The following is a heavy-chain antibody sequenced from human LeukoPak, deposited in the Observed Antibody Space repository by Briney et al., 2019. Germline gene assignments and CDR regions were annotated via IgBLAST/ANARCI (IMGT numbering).Heavy chain of an antibody. CDR1: GGSFSGYY. CDR3: ASTLSRRVRGVIPRGGAFDI. V-gene: IGHV4-34*01. Sequence: SETLSLTCAVYGGSFSGYYRSWIRQPPGKGLEWIGEINHSGSTNYNPSLKSRVTISVDTSKNQFSLKLSSVTAADTAVYYCASTLSRRVRGVIPRGGAFDIWGQGTMVTVSS. J-gene: IGHJ3*02. D-gene: IGHD3-10*01. CDR2: INHSGST.